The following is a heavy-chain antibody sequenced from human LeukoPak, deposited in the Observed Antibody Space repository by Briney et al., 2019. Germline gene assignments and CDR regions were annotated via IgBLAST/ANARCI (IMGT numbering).Heavy chain of an antibody. CDR1: GFTFSSYA. CDR2: ISGSGGST. Sequence: GGSLRLSCAASGFTFSSYAMSWVRQAPGKGLEWVSAISGSGGSTYYADSVKGRFTISRDNSKNTLYLQMNSLRAEDTAVYYCAKGVLRYFDWLLGNYFDYWGQGTLVTVSS. D-gene: IGHD3-9*01. V-gene: IGHV3-23*01. CDR3: AKGVLRYFDWLLGNYFDY. J-gene: IGHJ4*02.